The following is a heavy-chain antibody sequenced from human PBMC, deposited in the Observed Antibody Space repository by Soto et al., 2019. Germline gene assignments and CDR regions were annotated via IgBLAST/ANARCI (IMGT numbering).Heavy chain of an antibody. D-gene: IGHD3-10*01. J-gene: IGHJ6*02. V-gene: IGHV3-21*06. CDR1: GFTFSSYS. CDR3: ARSSGGSGKLWNYCGMDV. CDR2: ISSGSSYI. Sequence: EVQLVESGGGLVKPGGSLRLSCAASGFTFSSYSMNWVRQAPGKGLEWVSSISSGSSYIYYADSVKGRFTISRDNAKNSLYLQMNSLGAEDTAVYYCARSSGGSGKLWNYCGMDVCGQGTTVTVSS.